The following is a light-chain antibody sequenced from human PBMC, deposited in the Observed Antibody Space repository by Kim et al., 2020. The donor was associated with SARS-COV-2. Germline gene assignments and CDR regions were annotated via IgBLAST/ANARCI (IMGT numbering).Light chain of an antibody. J-gene: IGLJ2*01. CDR3: QVWDSSSDHVV. V-gene: IGLV3-21*04. CDR2: YDS. CDR1: NIGKKS. Sequence: APEKTDWITCGGNNIGKKSVHWYQQKPGQAPVLVIYYDSDRPSGIPERFSGSNSGNTATLTISRVEAGDEADYYCQVWDSSSDHVVFGGGTQLTVL.